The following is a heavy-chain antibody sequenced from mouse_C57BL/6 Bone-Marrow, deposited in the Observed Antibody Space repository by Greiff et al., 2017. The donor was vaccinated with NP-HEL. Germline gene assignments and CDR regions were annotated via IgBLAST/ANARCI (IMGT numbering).Heavy chain of an antibody. J-gene: IGHJ2*01. CDR3: TRPSGGYFDY. D-gene: IGHD3-1*01. CDR2: IRNKANNHAT. Sequence: EVQGVESGGGLVQPGGSMKLSCAASGFTFSDAWMDWVRQSPEKGLEWVAEIRNKANNHATYYAESVKGRFTISRDDSKSSVYLQMNSLRAEDTGIYYCTRPSGGYFDYWGQGTTLTVSS. V-gene: IGHV6-6*01. CDR1: GFTFSDAW.